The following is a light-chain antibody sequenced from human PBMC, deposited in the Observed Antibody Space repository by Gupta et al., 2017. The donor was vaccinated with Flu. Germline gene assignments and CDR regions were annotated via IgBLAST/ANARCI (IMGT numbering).Light chain of an antibody. CDR1: SSDVGGYNY. CDR2: AVT. J-gene: IGLJ3*02. CDR3: CSYAGSYTVV. Sequence: QSALTQPRSVSGSPGQSVTISCTGTSSDVGGYNYVSWYQQLPGKAPRLMIYAVTKRPSGAPDRFSGSKSGNTASLTISGLQAEEEADYYCCSYAGSYTVVFGGGTKLTVL. V-gene: IGLV2-11*01.